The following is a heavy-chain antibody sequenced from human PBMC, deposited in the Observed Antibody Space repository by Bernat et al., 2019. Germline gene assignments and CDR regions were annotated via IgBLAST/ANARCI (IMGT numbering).Heavy chain of an antibody. V-gene: IGHV3-30*18. J-gene: IGHJ4*02. CDR1: GFTFSSYG. CDR2: ISYDENNK. CDR3: AKGLAAAGQRGYFDY. D-gene: IGHD6-13*01. Sequence: QVQLVESGGGVVQPGRSLRLSCEASGFTFSSYGMHWVRQAPCKGLEWVAVISYDENNKYYGDSVKGRFTISRDNSKNTLYLQMNSLRGEDTAVYYCAKGLAAAGQRGYFDYWGQGTLVTVSS.